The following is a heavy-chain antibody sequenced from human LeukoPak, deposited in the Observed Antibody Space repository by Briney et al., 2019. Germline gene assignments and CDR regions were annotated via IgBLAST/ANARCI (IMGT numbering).Heavy chain of an antibody. CDR3: ARLREIPVFGVVTKSTSYFDY. V-gene: IGHV3-23*01. CDR2: ISGSGGRT. CDR1: GFTFSGDV. D-gene: IGHD3-3*01. Sequence: GGSLRLSCAASGFTFSGDVMSWVRQAPGKGLEWVSAISGSGGRTYYADSVKGRFTISRDNARNSLYLQMNSLRAEDTAVYYCARLREIPVFGVVTKSTSYFDYWGQGTLVAVSS. J-gene: IGHJ4*02.